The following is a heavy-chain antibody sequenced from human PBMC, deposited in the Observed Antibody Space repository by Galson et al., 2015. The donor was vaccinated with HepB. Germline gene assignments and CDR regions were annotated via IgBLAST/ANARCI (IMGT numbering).Heavy chain of an antibody. J-gene: IGHJ4*02. CDR2: IKSKTDGGTT. Sequence: SLRLSCAASGFTFSNAWMSWVRQAPGKRLEWVGRIKSKTDGGTTDYAAPVKGRFTISRDDSKTTLYLQMNSLKTEDTAVYYCTTDTLDYGDYVAYFDYWGQGTLVTVSS. V-gene: IGHV3-15*01. CDR1: GFTFSNAW. CDR3: TTDTLDYGDYVAYFDY. D-gene: IGHD4-17*01.